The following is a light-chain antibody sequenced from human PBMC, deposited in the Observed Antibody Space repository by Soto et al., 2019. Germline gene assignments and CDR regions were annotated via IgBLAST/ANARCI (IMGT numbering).Light chain of an antibody. Sequence: EIVMTQSPATLSVSPGERATLSCRASQSVSSNLAWYQQKPGQAPRLLIYGASTRATGIPARFSGSGSGTEFTLSISSLQSEDCEDYYCKVRGLTFGPGTKVNIK. J-gene: IGKJ3*01. V-gene: IGKV3-15*01. CDR3: KVRGLT. CDR1: QSVSSN. CDR2: GAS.